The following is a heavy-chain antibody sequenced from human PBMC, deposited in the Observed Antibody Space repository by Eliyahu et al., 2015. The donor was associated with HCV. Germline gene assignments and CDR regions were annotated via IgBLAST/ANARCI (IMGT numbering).Heavy chain of an antibody. V-gene: IGHV3-74*01. CDR2: INSDGSST. CDR1: GFXFXXYW. D-gene: IGHD3-10*01. J-gene: IGHJ6*02. Sequence: EVQLVESGGGLVQPGGSLXLSCAASGFXFXXYWXXWVRQAPGKGLVWVSRINSDGSSTSYADSVKGRFTISRDNAKNTLYLQMNSLRAEDTAVYYCARERLGYYYGSGSSAGMDVWGQGTTVTVSS. CDR3: ARERLGYYYGSGSSAGMDV.